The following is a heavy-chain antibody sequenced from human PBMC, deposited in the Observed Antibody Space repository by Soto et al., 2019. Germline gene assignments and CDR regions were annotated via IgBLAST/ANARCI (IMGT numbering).Heavy chain of an antibody. CDR3: ARRSNRGVYCYYGMDV. Sequence: PSETLSLTCTVSGGSISSSSYYWGWIRQPPGKGLEWIGSIYYSGSTYYNPSLKSRVTISVDTSKNQFSLKLSSVTAADTAVYYCARRSNRGVYCYYGMDVWGQGTTVTVSS. D-gene: IGHD3-16*01. CDR2: IYYSGST. CDR1: GGSISSSSYY. V-gene: IGHV4-39*01. J-gene: IGHJ6*02.